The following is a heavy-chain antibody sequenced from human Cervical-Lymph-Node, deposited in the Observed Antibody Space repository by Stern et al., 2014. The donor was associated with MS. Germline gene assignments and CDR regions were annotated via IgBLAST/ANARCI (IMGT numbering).Heavy chain of an antibody. D-gene: IGHD3-3*01. Sequence: VQLVESGAEARAPGASMKVSCKASGYIFTDYYLHWVRQAPGQGLEWLGWINPNSGGTNYAQNFPGRVTMTRDTSISTAYMELRWLGSADTAVYYCARGSGTAYDLRGDYWGQGTLVTVSS. V-gene: IGHV1-2*02. CDR1: GYIFTDYY. CDR3: ARGSGTAYDLRGDY. J-gene: IGHJ4*01. CDR2: INPNSGGT.